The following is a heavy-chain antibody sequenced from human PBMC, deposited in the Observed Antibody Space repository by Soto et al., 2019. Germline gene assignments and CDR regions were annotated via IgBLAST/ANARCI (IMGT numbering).Heavy chain of an antibody. D-gene: IGHD3-16*01. Sequence: PWETLSLTCTVSGDSISSGNKYWSWIRQPPGKGLEWIGYIFSSGTTYYNPSLKSRLTMSLDASQNQFSLKLNSLTDADTAVYFCARVPLMLDYPSATNVWGPASAVTVYS. CDR1: GDSISSGNKY. J-gene: IGHJ6*02. V-gene: IGHV4-30-4*01. CDR2: IFSSGTT. CDR3: ARVPLMLDYPSATNV.